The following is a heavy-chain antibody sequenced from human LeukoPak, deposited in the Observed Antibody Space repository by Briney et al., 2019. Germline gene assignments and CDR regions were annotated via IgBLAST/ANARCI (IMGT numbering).Heavy chain of an antibody. D-gene: IGHD6-13*01. Sequence: GRSLRLSCAASGFTFSNYEMNWVRQAPGKGREWVSYISSSGSTIYYADSVKGRFTISRDNAKNSLYLQMNSLRAEDTAVYYCARDPGTYFDYWGQGTLVTVSS. CDR3: ARDPGTYFDY. V-gene: IGHV3-48*03. CDR1: GFTFSNYE. CDR2: ISSSGSTI. J-gene: IGHJ4*02.